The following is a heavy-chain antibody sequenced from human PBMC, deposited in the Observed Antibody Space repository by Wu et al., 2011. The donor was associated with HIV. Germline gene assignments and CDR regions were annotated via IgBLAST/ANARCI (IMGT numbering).Heavy chain of an antibody. CDR2: INPNSGGT. Sequence: QVQLVQSGAEVKKPGASVKVSCKVSGFTFIGYHMHWVRQAPGQGLEWMGWINPNSGGTHYAQKFQGRATMTRDTSINTAYMELSSLKSDDTAVYYCARDWGGTLVVYLLDSWGQGTLVTVSS. J-gene: IGHJ4*02. D-gene: IGHD2-8*02. V-gene: IGHV1-2*02. CDR1: GFTFIGYH. CDR3: ARDWGGTLVVYLLDS.